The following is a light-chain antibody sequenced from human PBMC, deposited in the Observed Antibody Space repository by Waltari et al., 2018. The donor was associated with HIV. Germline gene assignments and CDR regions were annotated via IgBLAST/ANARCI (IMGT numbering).Light chain of an antibody. V-gene: IGKV3-15*01. CDR3: QQYNNWPPNT. J-gene: IGKJ2*01. CDR1: KSVSTN. Sequence: VMTQSQATLSVSPGERATLSCRASKSVSTNLAWYQQKPGQAPRLLIYGASTRATGLPARFSGSGSGTEFILTISSLQSEDFAVYYCQQYNNWPPNTFGQGTKLEIK. CDR2: GAS.